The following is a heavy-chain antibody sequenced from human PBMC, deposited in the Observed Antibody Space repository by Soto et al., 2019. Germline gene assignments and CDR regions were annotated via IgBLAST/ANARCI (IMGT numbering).Heavy chain of an antibody. Sequence: ASVKVSCKASGYTFTSYGISWVRQAPGQGLEWMGWISAYNGNTNYAQKLQGRVTMTTDTSTSTAYMELRSLRSDDTTVYYCALFVVGALPPGKYYRDVGGKGTRVT. CDR2: ISAYNGNT. CDR1: GYTFTSYG. CDR3: ALFVVGALPPGKYYRDV. V-gene: IGHV1-18*01. J-gene: IGHJ6*03. D-gene: IGHD3-10*01.